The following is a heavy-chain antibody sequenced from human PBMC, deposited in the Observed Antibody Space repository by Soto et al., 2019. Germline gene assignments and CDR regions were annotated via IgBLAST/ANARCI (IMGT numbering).Heavy chain of an antibody. Sequence: GGSLRLSCAASGFTFSSYSMNWVRQAPGKGLEWVSYISSGSSTIYYADSVKGRFTISRDNAKNSLYLQMNSLRAEDTAVYYCASMSWGRYYFDYWGQGTLVTVSS. J-gene: IGHJ4*02. V-gene: IGHV3-48*01. CDR2: ISSGSSTI. D-gene: IGHD6-13*01. CDR3: ASMSWGRYYFDY. CDR1: GFTFSSYS.